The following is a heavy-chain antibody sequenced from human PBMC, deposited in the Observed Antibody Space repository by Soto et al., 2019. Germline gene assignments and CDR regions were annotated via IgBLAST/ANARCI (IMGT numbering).Heavy chain of an antibody. V-gene: IGHV3-23*01. D-gene: IGHD2-2*01. CDR2: ISGSGGST. CDR1: GFTFSSHA. J-gene: IGHJ5*02. Sequence: GGSLRLSCAASGFTFSSHAMSWVRQAPGKGLEWVSAISGSGGSTYYADSVKGRFTISRDNSKNTLYLQMNSLRAEDTAVYYCATRVVEASNWFDPWGQGTLVTVSS. CDR3: ATRVVEASNWFDP.